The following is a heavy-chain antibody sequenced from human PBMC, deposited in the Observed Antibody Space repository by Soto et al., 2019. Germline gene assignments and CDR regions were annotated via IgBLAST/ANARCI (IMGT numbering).Heavy chain of an antibody. CDR2: MNPNSGNT. CDR3: ARGLGGSWVYYHYGMDV. V-gene: IGHV1-8*01. CDR1: GYTFTSYD. J-gene: IGHJ6*02. D-gene: IGHD6-13*01. Sequence: QVQLVQSGAEVKKPGASVKVSCKASGYTFTSYDINWVRQATGQGLEWMGWMNPNSGNTGYAQKFQGRVTMTRNTSISTAYMGLSSLRSEDAAVYYCARGLGGSWVYYHYGMDVWGQGTTVTVSS.